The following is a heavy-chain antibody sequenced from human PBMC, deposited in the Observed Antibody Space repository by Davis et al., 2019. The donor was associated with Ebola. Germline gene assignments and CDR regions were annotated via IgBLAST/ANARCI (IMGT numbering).Heavy chain of an antibody. CDR1: GFTFSDYS. CDR3: ARDRAYWAFDY. V-gene: IGHV3-21*01. CDR2: TNTGSNYI. J-gene: IGHJ4*02. Sequence: GGSLRLSCAASGFTFSDYSMSWVRQAPGKGLEWVSSTNTGSNYIFYGDSVKGRFTISRDNAKNSLYLQINSLRADDTAVYYCARDRAYWAFDYWGRGTQVTVTS. D-gene: IGHD2-21*01.